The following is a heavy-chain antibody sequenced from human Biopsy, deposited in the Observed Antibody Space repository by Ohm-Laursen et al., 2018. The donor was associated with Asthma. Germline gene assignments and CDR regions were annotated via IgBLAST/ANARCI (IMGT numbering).Heavy chain of an antibody. J-gene: IGHJ4*02. CDR3: ARDFVDSAMDYFDY. Sequence: SETLSLTCSVSGSSVSSGSHYWSWIRQPPGKGLEWIGYISYSGSTNYNPSLKSRVTISVDTSKNQFSLKLSSVTAADTAVYYCARDFVDSAMDYFDYWGQGTLVTVSS. V-gene: IGHV4-61*01. CDR1: GSSVSSGSHY. D-gene: IGHD5-18*01. CDR2: ISYSGST.